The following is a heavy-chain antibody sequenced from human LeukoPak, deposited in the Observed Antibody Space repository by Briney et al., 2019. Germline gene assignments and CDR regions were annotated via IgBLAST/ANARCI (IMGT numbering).Heavy chain of an antibody. V-gene: IGHV4-39*07. CDR3: ARGGYSYGSYYYYYMDV. CDR2: IYYSGST. CDR1: GGSISSSSYY. J-gene: IGHJ6*03. D-gene: IGHD5-18*01. Sequence: PSETLSLTCTVSGGSISSSSYYWGWIRQPPGKGLEWIGSIYYSGSTYYNPSPKSRVTISVDTSKNQFSLKLSSVTAADTAVYYCARGGYSYGSYYYYYMDVWGKGTTVTISS.